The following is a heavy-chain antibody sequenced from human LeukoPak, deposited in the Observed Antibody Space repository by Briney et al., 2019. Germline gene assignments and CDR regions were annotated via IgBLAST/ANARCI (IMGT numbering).Heavy chain of an antibody. CDR2: ISGSGGST. CDR1: GFTFSSYA. V-gene: IGHV3-23*01. J-gene: IGHJ5*02. D-gene: IGHD6-13*01. Sequence: GGSLRLSCAASGFTFSSYAMSWVRQAPGKGLEWVSAISGSGGSTYYADSVKGRFTISRDNSKNTLYLQMNSLRAEDTAVYYCAQRNSAAAGTGWFDPWGQGTLVTVSS. CDR3: AQRNSAAAGTGWFDP.